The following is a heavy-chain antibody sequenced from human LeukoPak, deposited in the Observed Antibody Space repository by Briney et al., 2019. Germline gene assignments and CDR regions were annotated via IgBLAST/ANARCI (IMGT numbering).Heavy chain of an antibody. CDR1: GFTFDDYA. Sequence: GGSLRLSCAASGFTFDDYAMHWVRQAPGKGLEWVSGISWNSGSIGYADSVKGRFTISRDNSKNTLYLQMNSLRAEDTAVYYCAKAGGGYSYNYYYYMDVWGKGTTVTVSS. V-gene: IGHV3-9*01. J-gene: IGHJ6*03. D-gene: IGHD5-18*01. CDR2: ISWNSGSI. CDR3: AKAGGGYSYNYYYYMDV.